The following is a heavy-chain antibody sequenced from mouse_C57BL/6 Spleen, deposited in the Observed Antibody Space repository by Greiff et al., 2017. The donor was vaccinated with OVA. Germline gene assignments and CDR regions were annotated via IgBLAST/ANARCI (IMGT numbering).Heavy chain of an antibody. CDR1: GYTFTSYW. CDR3: ARAPSYYYGSSDPRDY. D-gene: IGHD1-1*01. J-gene: IGHJ2*01. Sequence: QVQLQQPGAELVMPGASVKLSCKASGYTFTSYWMHWVKQRPGQGLEWIGEIDPSDSYTNYNQKFKGKSTLTVDKSSRTAYMQLSSLTSEDSAVYYCARAPSYYYGSSDPRDYWGQGTTLTVSS. V-gene: IGHV1-69*01. CDR2: IDPSDSYT.